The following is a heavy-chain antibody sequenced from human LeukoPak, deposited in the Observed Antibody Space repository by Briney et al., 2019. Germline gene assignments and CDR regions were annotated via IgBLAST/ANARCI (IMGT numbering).Heavy chain of an antibody. Sequence: SETLSLTCTVSGGSISYYYWTWIRQPAGKGLEWIGRINTSGSTNYNPSLRSRVTMSVDTSKNQFSLKLSSVTAADTAVYYCGRGGRDTNNEREYDHWGQGTLVTVSS. CDR2: INTSGST. J-gene: IGHJ4*02. CDR3: GRGGRDTNNEREYDH. CDR1: GGSISYYY. D-gene: IGHD1/OR15-1a*01. V-gene: IGHV4-4*07.